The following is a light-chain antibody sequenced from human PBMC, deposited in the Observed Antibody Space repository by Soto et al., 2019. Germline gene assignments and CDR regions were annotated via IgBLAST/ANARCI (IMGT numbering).Light chain of an antibody. CDR1: QSVSNN. CDR2: GGS. J-gene: IGKJ1*01. V-gene: IGKV3-15*01. Sequence: EIVMTQSPATLSVSPGERATLAFRVRQSVSNNLAWYRQKPGQASSLLIYGGSTRATGIPAKFSGSWSGTECSLTISSLQSEDFVVYYCQPYNYWTRTFGQGTKVEIK. CDR3: QPYNYWTRT.